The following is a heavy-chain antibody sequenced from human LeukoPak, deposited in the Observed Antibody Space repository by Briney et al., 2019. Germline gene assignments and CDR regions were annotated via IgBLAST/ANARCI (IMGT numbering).Heavy chain of an antibody. Sequence: PSETLSLTCTVSGGSISSGGYYWSWIRQHPGKGLEWIGYIYYSGSTYYNPSLKSRVTISVDTSKNQFSLKLSSVTAADTAVYYCARGHSITSFDPWGQGTLVTVSS. V-gene: IGHV4-31*03. CDR2: IYYSGST. CDR3: ARGHSITSFDP. CDR1: GGSISSGGYY. D-gene: IGHD5-24*01. J-gene: IGHJ5*02.